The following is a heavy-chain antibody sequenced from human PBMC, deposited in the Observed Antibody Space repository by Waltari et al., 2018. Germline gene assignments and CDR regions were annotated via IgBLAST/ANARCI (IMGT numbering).Heavy chain of an antibody. V-gene: IGHV4-39*01. CDR3: ARRWLQSGYFDY. Sequence: QLQLQESGPGLVKPSETLSLTCTVSGGSISSSSYYWGWIRQPPGKGLEGIGTIYYSGSPYSNPALKSRVTISVDTSKNQFSLKLSSVTAADTAVYYCARRWLQSGYFDYWGQGTLVTVSS. CDR2: IYYSGSP. CDR1: GGSISSSSYY. D-gene: IGHD5-12*01. J-gene: IGHJ4*02.